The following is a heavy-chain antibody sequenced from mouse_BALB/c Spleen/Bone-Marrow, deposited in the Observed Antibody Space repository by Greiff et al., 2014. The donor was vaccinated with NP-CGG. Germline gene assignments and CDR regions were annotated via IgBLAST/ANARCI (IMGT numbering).Heavy chain of an antibody. CDR3: ARPITTGIQAWFAY. D-gene: IGHD2-4*01. Sequence: QVQLKESGAELAKPGASVKMSCKASGYTFTSYWMHWVKQRPGQGLEWIGNINPSSGYTEYNQKFKDKATLTADKSSSTAYMQLSGLTSEDSAVYYCARPITTGIQAWFAYWGQGILVTVSA. J-gene: IGHJ3*01. CDR1: GYTFTSYW. CDR2: INPSSGYT. V-gene: IGHV1-7*01.